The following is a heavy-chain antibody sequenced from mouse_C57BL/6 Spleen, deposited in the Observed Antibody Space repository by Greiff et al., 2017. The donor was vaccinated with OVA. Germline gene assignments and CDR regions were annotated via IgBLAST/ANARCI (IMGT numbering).Heavy chain of an antibody. CDR2: IYPGDGDT. J-gene: IGHJ4*01. Sequence: QVQLKQSGAELVKPGASVKISCKASGYAFSSYWMNWVKQRPGKGLEWIGQIYPGDGDTNYNGKFKGKATLTADKSSSTAYMQLSSLTSEDSAVYFCARSNYYGSSYGAMDYWGQGTSATVSS. CDR3: ARSNYYGSSYGAMDY. V-gene: IGHV1-80*01. CDR1: GYAFSSYW. D-gene: IGHD1-1*01.